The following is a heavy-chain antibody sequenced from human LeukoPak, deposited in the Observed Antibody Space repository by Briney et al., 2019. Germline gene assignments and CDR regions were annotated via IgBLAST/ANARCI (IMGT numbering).Heavy chain of an antibody. V-gene: IGHV3-11*01. CDR2: ISSSGSTI. J-gene: IGHJ1*01. Sequence: GGSLRLSCAASGFTFSDYYMSWIRQAPGKGLEWVSYISSSGSTIYYADSVKGRFTISRDNAKNSLYLQMNSLRAEDTAVYYCATRTYYYDSSGYQPAEYFQHWGQGTLVTVPS. CDR3: ATRTYYYDSSGYQPAEYFQH. D-gene: IGHD3-22*01. CDR1: GFTFSDYY.